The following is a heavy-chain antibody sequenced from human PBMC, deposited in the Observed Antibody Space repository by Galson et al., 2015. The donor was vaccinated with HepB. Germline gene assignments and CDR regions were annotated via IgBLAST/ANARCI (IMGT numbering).Heavy chain of an antibody. J-gene: IGHJ4*02. D-gene: IGHD3-10*01. V-gene: IGHV1-2*06. CDR3: ARVQVLWFRRGRFDY. Sequence: SVKVSCKASGYTFTGYYMHWVRQAPGQGLEWMGRINPNSGGTNYAQKFQCRVTMTRDTYISTAYMELSRLRSDDTAVYYCARVQVLWFRRGRFDYWGQGTLVTVSS. CDR2: INPNSGGT. CDR1: GYTFTGYY.